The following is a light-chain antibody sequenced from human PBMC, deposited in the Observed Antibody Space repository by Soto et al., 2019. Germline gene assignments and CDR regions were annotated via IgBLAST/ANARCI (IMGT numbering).Light chain of an antibody. CDR3: QQSYSTIT. CDR2: AAS. CDR1: QTISSW. Sequence: DIQMTQSPSNLFRSVGDRITITCRASQTISSWLAWYQQKPGKAPKLLIYAASSLQSGVPSRFSGSGSGTDFTLTISSLQPEDFATYYCQQSYSTITFGQGTRLEIK. J-gene: IGKJ5*01. V-gene: IGKV1-39*01.